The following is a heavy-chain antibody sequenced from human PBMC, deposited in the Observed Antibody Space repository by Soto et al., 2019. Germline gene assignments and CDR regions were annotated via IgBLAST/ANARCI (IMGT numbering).Heavy chain of an antibody. CDR2: IYFTGST. J-gene: IGHJ5*02. V-gene: IGHV4-61*01. CDR3: TRGPPRVQWFDP. Sequence: TSKTLSLTCTVSGGAVSSGTYYWSWIRQPPWKGLEWIGHIYFTGSTNYNPSLKSRVTMSLDTSRNQFSLKLSSVTAADTAVYYCTRGPPRVQWFDPWGLGXLVTVSS. CDR1: GGAVSSGTYY.